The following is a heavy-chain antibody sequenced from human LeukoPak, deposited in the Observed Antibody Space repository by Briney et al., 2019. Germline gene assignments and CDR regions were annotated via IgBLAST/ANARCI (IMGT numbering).Heavy chain of an antibody. J-gene: IGHJ4*02. CDR3: AREGIVYDSSGYRDY. D-gene: IGHD3-22*01. CDR2: IYYSGST. V-gene: IGHV4-39*02. CDR1: GGSISSSSYY. Sequence: SETLSLTCTVSGGSISSSSYYWGWIRQPPGKGLEWIGSIYYSGSTYYNPSLKSRVTISVDTSKNQFSLRLSSVTAADTAVYYCAREGIVYDSSGYRDYWGQGTLVTVSS.